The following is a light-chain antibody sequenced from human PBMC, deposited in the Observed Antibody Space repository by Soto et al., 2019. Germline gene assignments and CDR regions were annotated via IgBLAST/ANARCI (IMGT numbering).Light chain of an antibody. Sequence: QSALTQPASVSGSPGQSITISCTGTSGDIGSYNLVSWYQQHPGKAPQLIIYEVTDRPSGVSNRFSGSKSGNTASLTISGLQAEDEAEYYSSSYTNINTRACVFGTGTKLTVL. CDR1: SGDIGSYNL. CDR2: EVT. V-gene: IGLV2-14*01. CDR3: SSYTNINTRACV. J-gene: IGLJ1*01.